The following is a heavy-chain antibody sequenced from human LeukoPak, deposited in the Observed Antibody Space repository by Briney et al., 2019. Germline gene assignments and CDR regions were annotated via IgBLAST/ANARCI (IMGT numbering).Heavy chain of an antibody. V-gene: IGHV3-33*06. D-gene: IGHD5-24*01. CDR1: GFTFSSYA. CDR2: IWYDGSNK. J-gene: IGHJ4*02. Sequence: PGGSLRLSCAASGFTFSSYAMHWVRQAPGKGLEWVALIWYDGSNKYYADSVKGRFTISRDNSKNTLYLQMNSLRAEDTAVYYCAKGRGRWLQLFFDYWGQGTLVTVSS. CDR3: AKGRGRWLQLFFDY.